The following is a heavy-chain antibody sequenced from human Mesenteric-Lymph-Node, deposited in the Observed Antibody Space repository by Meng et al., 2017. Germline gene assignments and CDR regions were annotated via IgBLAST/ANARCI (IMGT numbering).Heavy chain of an antibody. CDR1: GGSLSSGDYY. CDR3: ARVGWRQWSFDL. V-gene: IGHV4-30-4*01. Sequence: VQLQESGPGLVKPSQTLALTCTVSGGSLSSGDYYWSWIRQPPGKGLELIGHIYYSGSTSYNPSLKSRVTISVDTSNNQFSLKLSSVTAADTAVYYCARVGWRQWSFDLWGRGTLVTVSS. D-gene: IGHD5-18*01. CDR2: IYYSGST. J-gene: IGHJ2*01.